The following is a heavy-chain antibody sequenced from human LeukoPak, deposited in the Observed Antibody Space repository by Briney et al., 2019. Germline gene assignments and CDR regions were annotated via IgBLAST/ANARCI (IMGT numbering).Heavy chain of an antibody. Sequence: GRALRLSCAASEFTFSSYTIPWVRQAPGKGLEWVAVISYDRNYIYYSDSVKGRFTISRDNSKNTLYLQMNNPTIDDTALYYCTSMTAVTALTAYGGQ. CDR2: ISYDRNYI. CDR1: EFTFSSYT. J-gene: IGHJ4*02. CDR3: TSMTAVTALTAY. D-gene: IGHD2-21*02. V-gene: IGHV3-30*14.